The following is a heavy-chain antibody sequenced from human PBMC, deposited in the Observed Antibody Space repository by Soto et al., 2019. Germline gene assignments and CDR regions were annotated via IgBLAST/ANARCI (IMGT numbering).Heavy chain of an antibody. V-gene: IGHV5-10-1*01. CDR3: ARVELYYYDSSGYYYYYYGMDV. Sequence: GESLKISCKGSGYSFTSYWISWVRQMPGKGLEWMGRIDPSDSYTNYSPSFQGHVTISADKSISTAYLQWSSLKASDTAMYYCARVELYYYDSSGYYYYYYGMDVWGQGTMVTVSS. D-gene: IGHD3-22*01. CDR2: IDPSDSYT. J-gene: IGHJ6*02. CDR1: GYSFTSYW.